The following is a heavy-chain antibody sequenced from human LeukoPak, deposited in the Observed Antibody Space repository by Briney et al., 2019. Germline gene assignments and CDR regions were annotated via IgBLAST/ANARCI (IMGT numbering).Heavy chain of an antibody. CDR3: TTDWENSYGRYFDY. CDR1: GFTFSNAW. D-gene: IGHD5-18*01. Sequence: GGTLRLSCAASGFTFSNAWMSWVRQAPGKGLEWVGLIKSQTEGKTTDYAAPVKGRFTISRDDSKNTLYLQMNSVKTEDTAVYYCTTDWENSYGRYFDYWGQGTLVTVPS. V-gene: IGHV3-15*01. J-gene: IGHJ4*02. CDR2: IKSQTEGKTT.